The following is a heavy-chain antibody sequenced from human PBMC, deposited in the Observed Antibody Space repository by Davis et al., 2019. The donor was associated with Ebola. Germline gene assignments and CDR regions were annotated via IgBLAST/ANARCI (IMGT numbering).Heavy chain of an antibody. D-gene: IGHD3-3*01. Sequence: PSETLSLTCAVSGGSFSGHYWNWIRQVPGKGLEWIGYIHYSGTTKYNPSLRRRVTTSVDASKNQLSLRLSSVTAADTVVYYCAQWSGNAFEIWGRGTVVTVSS. CDR1: GGSFSGHY. CDR3: AQWSGNAFEI. CDR2: IHYSGTT. J-gene: IGHJ3*02. V-gene: IGHV4-59*03.